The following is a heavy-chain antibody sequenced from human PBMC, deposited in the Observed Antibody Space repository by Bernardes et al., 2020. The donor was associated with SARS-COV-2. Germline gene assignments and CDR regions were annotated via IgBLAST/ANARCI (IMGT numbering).Heavy chain of an antibody. Sequence: ASVKVSCKTSGYSFSTYGIAWVRQAPGQGLEWMGWISAYDGNKAYAQNVQGRLTMTTETATSTAYMELRRLSSDDTAVYYCARDFPYYYDTSGYLEFGGFDIWGQGTTVTVFS. CDR1: GYSFSTYG. J-gene: IGHJ3*02. D-gene: IGHD3-22*01. V-gene: IGHV1-18*01. CDR2: ISAYDGNK. CDR3: ARDFPYYYDTSGYLEFGGFDI.